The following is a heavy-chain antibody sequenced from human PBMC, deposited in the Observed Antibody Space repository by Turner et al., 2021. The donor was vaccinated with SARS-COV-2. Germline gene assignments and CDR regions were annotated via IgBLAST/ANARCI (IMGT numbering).Heavy chain of an antibody. CDR3: ARTFSVMVRVDY. Sequence: QVQRVQSGAEVKKPGASVMVSCKASGYTFTSYDINWVRQATGQGLEWMGWMNPNSSNTGYSQKFQGRVTMTRNTSISTAYMEMGSLRSENTAGYYCARTFSVMVRVDYWGQGTLVTVSS. V-gene: IGHV1-8*01. J-gene: IGHJ4*02. CDR2: MNPNSSNT. D-gene: IGHD3-10*01. CDR1: GYTFTSYD.